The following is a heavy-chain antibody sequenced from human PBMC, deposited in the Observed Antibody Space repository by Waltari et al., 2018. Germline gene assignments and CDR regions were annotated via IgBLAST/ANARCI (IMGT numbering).Heavy chain of an antibody. CDR3: ARDTVTVNSPGNTYYYGSGSYFDY. Sequence: QVQLQESGPGLVKPSETLSLTCAVSGYSISSGYSWGWIRQPPGKGLEWHGSIYHSGSTYYNPSLKSRVTISVDTSKNQFSLKLSSVTAADTAVYYCARDTVTVNSPGNTYYYGSGSYFDYWGQGTLVTVSS. J-gene: IGHJ4*02. D-gene: IGHD3-10*01. V-gene: IGHV4-38-2*02. CDR1: GYSISSGYS. CDR2: IYHSGST.